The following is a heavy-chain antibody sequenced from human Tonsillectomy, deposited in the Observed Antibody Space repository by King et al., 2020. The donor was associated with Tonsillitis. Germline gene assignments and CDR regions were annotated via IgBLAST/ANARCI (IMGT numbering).Heavy chain of an antibody. V-gene: IGHV4-59*08. Sequence: VQLQESGPGLVKPSETLSLTCTVSGGSISRYYWSWIRQPPGKGLEWIGYISYSGSTDYDPSLKSRVTISVDTSKNQFSLKLSSVTAADTAVYYCARQGMPYSDYLDWHFDLWGRGTLVTVSS. D-gene: IGHD4-11*01. CDR1: GGSISRYY. J-gene: IGHJ2*01. CDR2: ISYSGST. CDR3: ARQGMPYSDYLDWHFDL.